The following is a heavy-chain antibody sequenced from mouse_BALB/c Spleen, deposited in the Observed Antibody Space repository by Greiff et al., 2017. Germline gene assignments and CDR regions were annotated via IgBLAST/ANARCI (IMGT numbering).Heavy chain of an antibody. CDR3: ARKGLGREGNYFDY. CDR1: GYTFTSYT. J-gene: IGHJ2*01. Sequence: QVQLQQSAAELARPGASVKMSCKASGYTFTSYTMHWVKQRPGQGLEWIGYINPSSGYTEYNQKFKDKTTLTADKSSSTAYMQLSSLTSEDSAVYYCARKGLGREGNYFDYWGQGTTLTVSS. V-gene: IGHV1-4*02. CDR2: INPSSGYT. D-gene: IGHD4-1*01.